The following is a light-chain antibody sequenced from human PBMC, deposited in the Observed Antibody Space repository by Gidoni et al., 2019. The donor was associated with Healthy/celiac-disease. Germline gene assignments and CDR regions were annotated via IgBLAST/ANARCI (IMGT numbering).Light chain of an antibody. CDR3: QQYGSSRWT. V-gene: IGKV3-20*01. CDR1: QSVSSSY. J-gene: IGKJ1*01. Sequence: EFVFTHSPGPLSLSPGARTTLSCSASQSVSSSYLAWYQQKPGQAPRLLIYGASSRATGIPDRFSGSGSGTDFTLTISRLEPEDFAVYYCQQYGSSRWTFGQGTKVEIK. CDR2: GAS.